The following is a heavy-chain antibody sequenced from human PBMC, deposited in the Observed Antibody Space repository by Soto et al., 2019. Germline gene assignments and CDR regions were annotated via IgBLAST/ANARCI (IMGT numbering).Heavy chain of an antibody. Sequence: PSETLSVTYAVSGGSISHSNWCSCVRQPPGKGLEWIGEVYRTGSTNYNPSLESRLTISVDKSKNQFSLKLTSVTAADTAVYYCARARATIAAAAIFECWGRGTLVPGSS. J-gene: IGHJ4*02. CDR2: VYRTGST. V-gene: IGHV4-4*02. CDR3: ARARATIAAAAIFEC. CDR1: GGSISHSNW. D-gene: IGHD6-13*01.